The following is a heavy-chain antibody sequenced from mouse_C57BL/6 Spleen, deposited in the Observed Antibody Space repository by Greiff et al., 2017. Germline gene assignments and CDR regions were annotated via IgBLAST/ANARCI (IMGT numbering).Heavy chain of an antibody. Sequence: EVQVVESGGGLVKPGGSLKLSCAASGFTFSSYAMSWVRQTPEQRLEWVATISDGGSYTYYPDNVKGRFTIARDNSKNNLYLQMSHLKSEDTAMYYCARGGPSPWFAYWGQGTLVTVSA. CDR3: ARGGPSPWFAY. CDR2: ISDGGSYT. V-gene: IGHV5-4*01. J-gene: IGHJ3*01. CDR1: GFTFSSYA.